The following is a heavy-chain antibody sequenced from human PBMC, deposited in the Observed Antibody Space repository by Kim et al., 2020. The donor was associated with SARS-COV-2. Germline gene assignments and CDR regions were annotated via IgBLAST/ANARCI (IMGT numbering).Heavy chain of an antibody. J-gene: IGHJ4*02. Sequence: SETLSLTCTVSGGSMSSYYWSWIRQPPGKGLEWIGYIYYSGSTNYNPSLKSRVTISLDTSNNQFSLKLSSVTAADTAVYYCATSGSYGGRLDYWGQGTL. D-gene: IGHD1-26*01. CDR2: IYYSGST. CDR3: ATSGSYGGRLDY. CDR1: GGSMSSYY. V-gene: IGHV4-59*08.